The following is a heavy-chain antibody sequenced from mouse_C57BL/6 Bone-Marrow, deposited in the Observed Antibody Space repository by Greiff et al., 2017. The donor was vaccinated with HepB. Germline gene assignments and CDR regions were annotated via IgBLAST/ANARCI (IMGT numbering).Heavy chain of an antibody. CDR3: ASLLWLRYWYFDV. D-gene: IGHD2-2*01. CDR1: EYEFPSHD. V-gene: IGHV5-2*01. Sequence: EVKLMESGGGLVQPGESLKLSCESNEYEFPSHDMSWVRKTPEKRLELVAAINSDGGSTYYPDTMERRFIISRDNTKKTLYLQMSSLRSEDTALYYCASLLWLRYWYFDVWGTGTTVTVSS. J-gene: IGHJ1*03. CDR2: INSDGGST.